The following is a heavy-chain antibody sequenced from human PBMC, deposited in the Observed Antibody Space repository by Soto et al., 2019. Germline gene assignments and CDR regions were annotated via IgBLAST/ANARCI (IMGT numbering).Heavy chain of an antibody. Sequence: SVKVSCKASGGTFSSYTISWVRQAPGQGLEWMGGIIPILDTTNYAQNFQGRVAMTRDASTGTSHLELSSLTSDDTAVYYCARMASAGTLNWFDPWGQGTLVTV. J-gene: IGHJ5*02. D-gene: IGHD6-13*01. CDR2: IIPILDTT. V-gene: IGHV1-69*05. CDR3: ARMASAGTLNWFDP. CDR1: GGTFSSYT.